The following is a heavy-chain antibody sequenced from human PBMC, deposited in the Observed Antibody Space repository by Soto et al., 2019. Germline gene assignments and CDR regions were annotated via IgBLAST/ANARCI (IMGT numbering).Heavy chain of an antibody. CDR3: ASMIGDPVLSFDS. V-gene: IGHV4-59*01. CDR1: GGSISSYY. CDR2: IFYSGST. J-gene: IGHJ5*01. D-gene: IGHD3-10*02. Sequence: QVQLQESGPGLVKPSETLSLTCTVSGGSISSYYWSWIRQPPGKGLEWIGFIFYSGSTSYNPSLXXRXXISIDPSEYQFSLKLNSVTAADTAVYYCASMIGDPVLSFDSWGQGTLVAVSS.